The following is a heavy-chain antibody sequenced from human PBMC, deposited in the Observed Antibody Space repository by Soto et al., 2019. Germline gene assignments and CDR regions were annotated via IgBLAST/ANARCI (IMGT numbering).Heavy chain of an antibody. V-gene: IGHV5-10-1*01. Sequence: GESLKISCTGFGYTVTTFWISWVRQRPGKGLEWMGRIDPGDTYATYSPAFQGHVTISADKATSTAYLQWSSLKASDTAMYYCARIYCTTTTCDSWFDPWGQGTPVTVSS. CDR3: ARIYCTTTTCDSWFDP. CDR1: GYTVTTFW. J-gene: IGHJ5*02. D-gene: IGHD2-2*01. CDR2: IDPGDTYA.